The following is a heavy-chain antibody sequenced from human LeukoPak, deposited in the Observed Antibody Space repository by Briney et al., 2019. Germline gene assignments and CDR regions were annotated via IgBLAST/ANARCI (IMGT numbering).Heavy chain of an antibody. CDR3: AKDGYGSGSAYYFDY. V-gene: IGHV3-23*01. D-gene: IGHD3-10*01. CDR1: GFTFSIYA. Sequence: GGSLRLSCAASGFTFSIYAMTWVRQAPGKGLEWVSAISGSGGSTYYADSVKGRFTISRDNSKNTLYLQMNSLRAEDTAVYYCAKDGYGSGSAYYFDYRGQGTLVTVSS. J-gene: IGHJ4*02. CDR2: ISGSGGST.